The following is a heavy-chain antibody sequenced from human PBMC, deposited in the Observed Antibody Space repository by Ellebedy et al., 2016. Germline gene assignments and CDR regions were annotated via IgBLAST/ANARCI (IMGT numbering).Heavy chain of an antibody. CDR3: ARGNIVVVPAAKNYYYGMDV. CDR1: GFTFSSYA. Sequence: GESLKISXAASGFTFSSYAMSWVRQAPGKGLEWVSTISGGSGNTYYADSVKGRFTISRDNSKNTLYLQMNSLRADEDTAVYYCARGNIVVVPAAKNYYYGMDVWGQGTTVTVSS. J-gene: IGHJ6*02. D-gene: IGHD2-2*01. CDR2: ISGGSGNT. V-gene: IGHV3-23*01.